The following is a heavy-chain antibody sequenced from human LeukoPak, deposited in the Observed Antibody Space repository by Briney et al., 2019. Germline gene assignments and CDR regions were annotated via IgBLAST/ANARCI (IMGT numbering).Heavy chain of an antibody. D-gene: IGHD3-10*01. CDR2: ISSSGSTI. CDR3: ARDEWFGGFDP. CDR1: GFTFSSYE. Sequence: PGGSLRLSCAASGFTFSSYEMNWVRQAPGKGLEWVSYISSSGSTIYYADSVKGRFTISRDNAKNSLYLQMNSLRAEDTAVYYCARDEWFGGFDPWGQGTLVTVSS. V-gene: IGHV3-48*03. J-gene: IGHJ5*02.